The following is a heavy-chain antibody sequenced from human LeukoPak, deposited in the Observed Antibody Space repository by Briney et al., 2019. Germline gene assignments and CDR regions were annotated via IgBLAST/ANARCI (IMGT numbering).Heavy chain of an antibody. CDR2: LSGDGTIT. J-gene: IGHJ4*02. CDR3: ARDPLVEMATRDY. V-gene: IGHV3-74*01. Sequence: GGSLRLSCVASGGNLGSYWMHWVRQAPGKGLVWVARLSGDGTITRYADSVKGRFTISRDNSKNTVYLQLNSLRVEDTAVYFCARDPLVEMATRDYWGLGTLVTVSS. CDR1: GGNLGSYW. D-gene: IGHD1-14*01.